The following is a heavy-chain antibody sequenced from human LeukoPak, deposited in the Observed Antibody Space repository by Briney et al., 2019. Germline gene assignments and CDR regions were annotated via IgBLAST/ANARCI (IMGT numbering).Heavy chain of an antibody. CDR1: GYTLTDYY. J-gene: IGHJ4*02. CDR3: TTRGGDTLMRTEAFDY. V-gene: IGHV1-2*02. Sequence: ASVKVSCKASGYTLTDYYIHWVRQAPGQGLEWMGCMNPDSGGTNYAQKFKGRVTMTRDTSINTAYMDLRRLTSDDTAIYYCTTRGGDTLMRTEAFDYWGLGTLVTVSS. CDR2: MNPDSGGT. D-gene: IGHD3-16*01.